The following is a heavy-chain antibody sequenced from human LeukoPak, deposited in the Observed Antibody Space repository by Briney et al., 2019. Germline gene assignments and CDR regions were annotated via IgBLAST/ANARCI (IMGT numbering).Heavy chain of an antibody. Sequence: PSEALSLTCSVSGGAIRDYYWRWVRQTPGKGLEWIGNIYTNGNTDYNPSLKSRVTISVDTAKNQVSLKLTSVNAADTAVYYCAHGSGNFLGWFDPWGQGTLVTVSS. D-gene: IGHD3-10*01. CDR2: IYTNGNT. J-gene: IGHJ5*02. CDR1: GGAIRDYY. V-gene: IGHV4-4*09. CDR3: AHGSGNFLGWFDP.